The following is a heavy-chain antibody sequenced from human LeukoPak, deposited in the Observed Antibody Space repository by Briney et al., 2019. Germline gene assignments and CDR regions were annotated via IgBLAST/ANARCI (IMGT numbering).Heavy chain of an antibody. Sequence: GGSLRLSCAASGFTLSDHYMSWIRQAPGKGLEWVSYISSSGSTIYYADSVKGRFTISRDNAKNSLYLQMNSLRAEDTAVYYCARDNRIVVVPAAGYGMDVWGQGTTVTVSS. CDR2: ISSSGSTI. CDR1: GFTLSDHY. V-gene: IGHV3-11*01. D-gene: IGHD2-2*01. CDR3: ARDNRIVVVPAAGYGMDV. J-gene: IGHJ6*02.